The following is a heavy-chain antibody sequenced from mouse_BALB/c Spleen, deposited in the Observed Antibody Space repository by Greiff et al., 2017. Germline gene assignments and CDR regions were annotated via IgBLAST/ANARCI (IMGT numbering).Heavy chain of an antibody. CDR2: ISYSGST. V-gene: IGHV3-2*02. CDR3: ARGDPYLDY. J-gene: IGHJ2*01. D-gene: IGHD3-3*01. CDR1: GYSITSDYA. Sequence: EVKLMESGPGLVQPSQSLSLTCTVTGYSITSDYAWNCIRQFPGNKLEWMGYISYSGSTSYNPSLKSRISITRDTSKNQFFLQLNSVTTEDTATYYCARGDPYLDYWGQGTTLTVSS.